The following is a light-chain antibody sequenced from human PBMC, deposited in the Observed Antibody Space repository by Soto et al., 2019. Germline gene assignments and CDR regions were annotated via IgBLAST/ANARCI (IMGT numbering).Light chain of an antibody. CDR1: QTISSW. J-gene: IGKJ5*01. Sequence: IQMTQSPSTLSGSVGDRVTITCRASQTISSWLAWYQQKPGKAPNLLMYGASYLKSGVPTRFSGSGSGTDFTLTISSLQPEDFAIYYCQQTYTTPEITFGQGTRLEIK. V-gene: IGKV1-39*01. CDR2: GAS. CDR3: QQTYTTPEIT.